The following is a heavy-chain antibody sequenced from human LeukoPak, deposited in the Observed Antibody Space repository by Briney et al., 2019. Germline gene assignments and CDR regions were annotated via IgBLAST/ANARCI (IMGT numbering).Heavy chain of an antibody. D-gene: IGHD3-16*01. J-gene: IGHJ4*02. CDR3: ASAPRQGSIGGLDY. CDR1: GGSISSSTYY. V-gene: IGHV4-39*02. CDR2: IYYTGTT. Sequence: SETLSLTCTVSGGSISSSTYYWGWIRQPPGEGLEWIGAIYYTGTTYYNPSLRSRVTISVDTSKNHFSLKLSSVTAADTALYYCASAPRQGSIGGLDYWGQGTLVTVSS.